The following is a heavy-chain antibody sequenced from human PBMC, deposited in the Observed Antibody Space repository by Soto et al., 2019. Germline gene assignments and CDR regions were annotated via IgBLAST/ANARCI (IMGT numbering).Heavy chain of an antibody. D-gene: IGHD4-17*01. Sequence: QVQLVQSGAEVKKPGSSVKVSCKASGGTFTSYTISWVRQAPGQGLEWMGRIIPMLGMGSHAQKFQGRVTSTADKSTSTAYMELSSLRSEDTAVYYCSRTNDYGDREYWGQGTLVTVSS. J-gene: IGHJ4*02. V-gene: IGHV1-69*02. CDR1: GGTFTSYT. CDR2: IIPMLGMG. CDR3: SRTNDYGDREY.